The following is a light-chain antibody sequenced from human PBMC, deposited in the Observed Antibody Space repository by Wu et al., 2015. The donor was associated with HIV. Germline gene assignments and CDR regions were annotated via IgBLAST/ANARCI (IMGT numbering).Light chain of an antibody. CDR3: QQYGDSPVT. Sequence: ETELTQSPGTLSLSPGERATLSCRASQSVSSSHLAWYQQKPGQPPTLLIYGTSSRTAGIPDRFSGSGSGTDFTLTISRLEPEDFAVYYCQQYGDSPVTFGQGTRLEIK. V-gene: IGKV3-20*01. CDR2: GTS. CDR1: QSVSSSH. J-gene: IGKJ5*01.